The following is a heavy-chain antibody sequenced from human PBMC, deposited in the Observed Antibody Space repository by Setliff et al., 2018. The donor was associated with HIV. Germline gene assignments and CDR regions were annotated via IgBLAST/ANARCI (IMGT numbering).Heavy chain of an antibody. J-gene: IGHJ4*02. CDR2: IWYDGSDG. CDR1: GFTFNNYG. CDR3: SKEKFTFTVVRGVIDS. D-gene: IGHD3-10*01. Sequence: GGSLRLSCVGSGFTFNNYGMHWVRQAPGKGLEWVAVIWYDGSDGFYADSVQGRFTLSRDNSKNTLYLQMNSLRAEDTAFYYCSKEKFTFTVVRGVIDSWGQGTLVTVSS. V-gene: IGHV3-33*06.